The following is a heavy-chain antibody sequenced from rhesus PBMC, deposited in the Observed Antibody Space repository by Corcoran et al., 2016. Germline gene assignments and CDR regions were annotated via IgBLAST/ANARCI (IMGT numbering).Heavy chain of an antibody. CDR2: IYGNSAST. J-gene: IGHJ4*01. CDR1: GGSISGYYY. V-gene: IGHV4-73*01. D-gene: IGHD6-13*01. Sequence: QVQLQQWGEGLVKPSETLSLTCAVYGGSISGYYYWSWIRQPPGKGLEWIGYIYGNSASTNYNRSLQNRVTISRDTSKTQFSLMRSAGTAADTAVYYWAGSGRYSSWSTRFDYWGQGVLVTVSS. CDR3: AGSGRYSSWSTRFDY.